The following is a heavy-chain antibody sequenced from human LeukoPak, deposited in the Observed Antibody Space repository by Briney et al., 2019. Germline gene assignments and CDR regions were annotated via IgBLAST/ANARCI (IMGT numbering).Heavy chain of an antibody. D-gene: IGHD5-24*01. CDR2: IYYSGST. V-gene: IGHV4-39*07. J-gene: IGHJ6*03. CDR3: VRAGTRDGYNRSYYYYMDV. CDR1: GGSISSSSYY. Sequence: SETLSLTCTVSGGSISSSSYYWGWIRQPPGKGLEWIGSIYYSGSTYYNPSLKSRVTISVDTSKNRFSLKLSSVTAADTAVYYCVRAGTRDGYNRSYYYYMDVWGKGTTVTVSS.